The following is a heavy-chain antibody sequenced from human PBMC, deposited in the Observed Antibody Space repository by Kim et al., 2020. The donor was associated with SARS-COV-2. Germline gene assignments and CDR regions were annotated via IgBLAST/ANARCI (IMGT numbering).Heavy chain of an antibody. D-gene: IGHD2-15*01. Sequence: GGSLRLSCVVSGFTFSNYAMSWVRQAPGQGLEWVSGINGVGGTADYADSVKGRFTVSRANSKNTLYLQMNSLRAEDTAVYYCAEEVDCTGGIYYYGCFDSWGQGTLVTVSS. CDR2: INGVGGTA. V-gene: IGHV3-23*01. CDR1: GFTFSNYA. CDR3: AEEVDCTGGIYYYGCFDS. J-gene: IGHJ4*02.